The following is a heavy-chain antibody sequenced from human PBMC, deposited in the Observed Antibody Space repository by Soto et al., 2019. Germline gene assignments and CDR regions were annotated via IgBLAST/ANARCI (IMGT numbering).Heavy chain of an antibody. Sequence: ASVKVSCKASGYTFTSYAMHWVRQAPGQRLEWMGWINAGNGNTKYSQKYQGRVTITRDTSASTAYMVLSSLRSEDTAVYYCARLAYSSGWYGAPGYYYGMDVWGKGTTITVS. J-gene: IGHJ6*04. CDR1: GYTFTSYA. CDR2: INAGNGNT. V-gene: IGHV1-3*01. CDR3: ARLAYSSGWYGAPGYYYGMDV. D-gene: IGHD6-19*01.